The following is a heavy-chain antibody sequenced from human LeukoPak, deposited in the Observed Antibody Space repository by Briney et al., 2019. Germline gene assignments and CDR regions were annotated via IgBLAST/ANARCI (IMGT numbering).Heavy chain of an antibody. CDR1: GYTFTGYY. J-gene: IGHJ4*02. V-gene: IGHV1-2*02. CDR3: ARGSGYSSSWYGAPRD. Sequence: ASVKVSCKASGYTFTGYYMHWVRQAPGQGLEWMGWINPNSGGTNYAQKFQGRVTMTRDTSISTAYMELSRLRSDDTAVYYCARGSGYSSSWYGAPRDWGQGTLVTVSS. D-gene: IGHD6-13*01. CDR2: INPNSGGT.